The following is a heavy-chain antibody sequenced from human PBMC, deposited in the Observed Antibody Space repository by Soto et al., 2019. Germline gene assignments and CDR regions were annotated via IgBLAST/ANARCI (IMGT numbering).Heavy chain of an antibody. Sequence: GASVKVSCKASGYSFTSYGINWVRQSPGQGLEWMGWISAYNGNTNYAQKLQGRVTMTTDTSTSTAYMELRSPRSDDTAVYYCVTYGGSGSYSSYYFGMDVWGQGTTVTVSS. CDR1: GYSFTSYG. V-gene: IGHV1-18*01. J-gene: IGHJ6*02. CDR2: ISAYNGNT. D-gene: IGHD3-10*01. CDR3: VTYGGSGSYSSYYFGMDV.